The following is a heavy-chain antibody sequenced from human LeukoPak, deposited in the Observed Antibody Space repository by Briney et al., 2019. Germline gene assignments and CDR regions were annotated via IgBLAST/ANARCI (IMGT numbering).Heavy chain of an antibody. CDR2: ISYDGSNK. CDR1: GFTFSSYG. CDR3: AKGGNYDFWSGYLSPEY. Sequence: PGGSLRLSCAASGFTFSSYGMHWVRQAPGKGLEWVAVISYDGSNKYYADSVKGRFTISRDNSKNTLYLQMNSLRAEDTAVYYCAKGGNYDFWSGYLSPEYWGQGTLVTVSS. J-gene: IGHJ4*02. D-gene: IGHD3-3*01. V-gene: IGHV3-30*18.